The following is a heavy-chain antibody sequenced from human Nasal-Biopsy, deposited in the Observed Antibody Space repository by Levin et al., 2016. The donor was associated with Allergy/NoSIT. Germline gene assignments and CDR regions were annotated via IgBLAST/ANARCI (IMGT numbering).Heavy chain of an antibody. CDR1: GYTFNDYH. CDR3: ARDSTASSTNAFDI. CDR2: LNPDGGGT. J-gene: IGHJ3*02. D-gene: IGHD6-6*01. Sequence: ASVKVSCKTSGYTFNDYHIHWVRQAPGQGLEWMGWLNPDGGGTSYARNFQGRVTMTRDTSISTAYMELSSLRYDDAAVYYCARDSTASSTNAFDIWGQGTMVTVSS. V-gene: IGHV1-2*02.